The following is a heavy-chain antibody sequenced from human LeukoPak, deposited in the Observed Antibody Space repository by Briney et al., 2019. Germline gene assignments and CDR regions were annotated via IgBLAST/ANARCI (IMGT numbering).Heavy chain of an antibody. J-gene: IGHJ5*02. D-gene: IGHD2-2*01. Sequence: ASVKVSCKASGYTFTSYGISWVRQAPGQGLEWMGWISAYNGNTNYAQKLQGRVTMTTDTSTSTAYMELRSLRSDDTAVYYSARDSPYCSSTSCPNWFDPWGQGTLVTVSS. CDR1: GYTFTSYG. V-gene: IGHV1-18*01. CDR3: ARDSPYCSSTSCPNWFDP. CDR2: ISAYNGNT.